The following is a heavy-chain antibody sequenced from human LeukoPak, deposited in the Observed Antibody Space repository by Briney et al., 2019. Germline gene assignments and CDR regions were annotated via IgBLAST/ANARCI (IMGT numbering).Heavy chain of an antibody. CDR1: GFTFSGYW. J-gene: IGHJ3*01. V-gene: IGHV3-7*01. D-gene: IGHD3-10*01. Sequence: GGSLRLSCAASGFTFSGYWMTWVRQAPGEGLEWVANIRQDESEKYYADSVKGRFTISRDNAKNSLYLQMNSLRAEDTAVYYCARDSGSAYYFGSGTYYYDAFDFWGQGTTVTVSS. CDR3: ARDSGSAYYFGSGTYYYDAFDF. CDR2: IRQDESEK.